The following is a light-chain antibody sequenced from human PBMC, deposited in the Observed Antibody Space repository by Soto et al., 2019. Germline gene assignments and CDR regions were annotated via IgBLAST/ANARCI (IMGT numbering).Light chain of an antibody. Sequence: ALRMTQSPSSLSAYTGARVTITCRASQGISSYLAWYQQKPGKAPKLLIYAASTLQSGVPSRFSGSGSGTVFTLTISSLQPEDCATYYCVQHYSYPLTFGGGPKGDI. J-gene: IGKJ4*01. CDR2: AAS. CDR3: VQHYSYPLT. V-gene: IGKV1-8*01. CDR1: QGISSY.